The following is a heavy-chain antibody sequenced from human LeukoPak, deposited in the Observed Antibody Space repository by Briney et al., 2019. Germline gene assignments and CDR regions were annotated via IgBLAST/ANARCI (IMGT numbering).Heavy chain of an antibody. CDR1: GFTFSSYW. V-gene: IGHV3-7*01. Sequence: PGGSLRLSCAASGFTFSSYWMSWVRQAPGKGLEWVANIKQDGSERYYVDSVKGRFTISRDNAKNSLYLQMNSLGAEDTAVYYCARGEIVVVPAASYYFDYWGQGTLVAVSS. D-gene: IGHD2-2*01. CDR2: IKQDGSER. J-gene: IGHJ4*02. CDR3: ARGEIVVVPAASYYFDY.